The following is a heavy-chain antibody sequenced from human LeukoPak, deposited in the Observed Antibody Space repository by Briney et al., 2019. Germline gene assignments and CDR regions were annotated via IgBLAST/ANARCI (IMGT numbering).Heavy chain of an antibody. CDR1: GGSISSYY. V-gene: IGHV4-4*07. CDR2: IYTSGST. D-gene: IGHD2-8*01. J-gene: IGHJ5*02. Sequence: PSETLSLTCTVSGGSISSYYWSWIRQPAGKGLEWIGRIYTSGSTNYNPSLKSRVTMSVDTSKNQFSLKLSSVTAADTAVYYCARVAKGCTNGVCYTEWLDPWGQGTLVTVSS. CDR3: ARVAKGCTNGVCYTEWLDP.